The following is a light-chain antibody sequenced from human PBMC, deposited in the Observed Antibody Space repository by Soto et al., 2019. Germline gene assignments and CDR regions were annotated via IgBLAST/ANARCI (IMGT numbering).Light chain of an antibody. J-gene: IGKJ1*01. V-gene: IGKV4-1*01. CDR1: QSVLYSSNNKSF. Sequence: DIVMTQSPDSLAVSLGERATINCKSSQSVLYSSNNKSFLAWYQQKPGQPPKLLIYWASTRESGVPDRFSGSGFGADFTLNISSLEGEDVGVYYCQQYYSTPWTFGQRTKVEIK. CDR2: WAS. CDR3: QQYYSTPWT.